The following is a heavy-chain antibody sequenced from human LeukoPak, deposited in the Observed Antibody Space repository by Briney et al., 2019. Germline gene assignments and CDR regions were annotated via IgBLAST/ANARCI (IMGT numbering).Heavy chain of an antibody. V-gene: IGHV3-30*18. CDR1: GFTFSSYG. J-gene: IGHJ3*02. D-gene: IGHD3-16*02. CDR2: ISYDGSNK. CDR3: AKGGSYDYVWGSYRHRNAFDI. Sequence: GGSLRLSCAASGFTFSSYGMHWVRQAPGKGLEWVAVISYDGSNKYYADSVKGRFTIARDNSKNTLYLQMNSLRAEDTAVYYCAKGGSYDYVWGSYRHRNAFDIWGQGTMVTVSS.